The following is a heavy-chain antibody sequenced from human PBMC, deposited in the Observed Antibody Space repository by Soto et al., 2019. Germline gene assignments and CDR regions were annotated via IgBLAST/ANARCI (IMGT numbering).Heavy chain of an antibody. Sequence: ASVKVSCKASGYTFSIYYMHWVRQAPGQRLEWMGWINAGNGNTKYSQKFQGRVTITRDTSASTAYMELSSLRSEDTAVYYCARSWPNIVVVVAAAKGDAFDIWG. V-gene: IGHV1-3*01. D-gene: IGHD2-15*01. CDR3: ARSWPNIVVVVAAAKGDAFDI. J-gene: IGHJ3*02. CDR1: GYTFSIYY. CDR2: INAGNGNT.